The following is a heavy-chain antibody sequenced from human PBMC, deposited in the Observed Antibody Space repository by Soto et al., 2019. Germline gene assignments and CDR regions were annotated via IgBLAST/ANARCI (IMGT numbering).Heavy chain of an antibody. J-gene: IGHJ6*02. Sequence: GGSLRLSCAASGFTFSSYSMNWVRQAPGKGLERVSYISSSSSTIYYADSVKGRFTISRDNAKNSLYLQMNSLRDEDTAVYYCARVSSWSDYYYGMDVWGQGTTVTVSS. CDR1: GFTFSSYS. V-gene: IGHV3-48*02. CDR3: ARVSSWSDYYYGMDV. D-gene: IGHD6-19*01. CDR2: ISSSSSTI.